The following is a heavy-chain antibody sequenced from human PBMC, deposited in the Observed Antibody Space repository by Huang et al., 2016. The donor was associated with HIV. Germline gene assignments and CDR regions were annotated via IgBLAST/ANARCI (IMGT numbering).Heavy chain of an antibody. D-gene: IGHD3-10*01. CDR3: ARLPGSITMIRGVITDPY. Sequence: QLQLQESGPGLVKPSETLSLTCTVSGGSIRSDNYYWGWIRQPPGKGLEWIGSIYYSGSTYYTPSIKRRVTITVDTSKNHFSLRMRSVTAADTAVYYCARLPGSITMIRGVITDPYWGQGTLVTVSS. CDR2: IYYSGST. J-gene: IGHJ4*02. V-gene: IGHV4-39*02. CDR1: GGSIRSDNYY.